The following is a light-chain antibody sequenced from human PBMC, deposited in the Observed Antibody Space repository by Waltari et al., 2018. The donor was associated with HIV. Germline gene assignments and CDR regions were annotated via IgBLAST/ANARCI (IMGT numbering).Light chain of an antibody. CDR2: DDT. V-gene: IGLV3-10*01. CDR3: YSRDTSGIHFV. J-gene: IGLJ1*01. Sequence: SYGLTQPPSVSVSPGQTARTTCSGAALPKKYAYWYQQKSGQAPILVIYDDTKRPSGIPERFSGSTSGTMATLTISGAQVEDEADYYCYSRDTSGIHFVFGTGTKVTVL. CDR1: ALPKKY.